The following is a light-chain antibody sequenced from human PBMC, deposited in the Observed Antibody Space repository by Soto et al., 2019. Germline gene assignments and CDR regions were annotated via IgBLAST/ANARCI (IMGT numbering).Light chain of an antibody. CDR1: QSVSSY. CDR2: DAS. V-gene: IGKV3-11*01. J-gene: IGKJ5*01. Sequence: EIVLTQSPATLSLSPGEIATLSCRASQSVSSYLAWYQQKPGQAPRLLIYDASNRATGIPARFSGSGSGTDFTLTISSLEPEDFAVYYCQQRSNWPITFGQGTRLE. CDR3: QQRSNWPIT.